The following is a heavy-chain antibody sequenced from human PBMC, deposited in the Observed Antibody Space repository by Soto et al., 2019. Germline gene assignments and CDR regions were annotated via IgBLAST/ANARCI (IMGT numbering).Heavy chain of an antibody. CDR1: GFTFSSFA. D-gene: IGHD3-22*01. CDR3: AKIIGLYDSSGYYSRSDGFDI. J-gene: IGHJ3*02. V-gene: IGHV3-48*03. CDR2: ISTSGSTI. Sequence: GYLRLSCVDSGFTFSSFAMTWFRQAPWKVLEWVSYISTSGSTIYYADSVKGRFTISRDNAKNSLYLQMNSLRAEDTAVYYCAKIIGLYDSSGYYSRSDGFDIWGQGTMVTV.